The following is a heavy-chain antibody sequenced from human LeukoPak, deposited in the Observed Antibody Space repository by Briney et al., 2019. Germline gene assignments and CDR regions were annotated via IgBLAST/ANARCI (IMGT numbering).Heavy chain of an antibody. CDR1: GFTFSSYE. D-gene: IGHD6-13*01. CDR2: IYSGGST. V-gene: IGHV3-53*01. Sequence: GGSLRLSCAASGFTFSSYEMNWVRQAPGKGLEWVSTIYSGGSTYYADSVKGRFTISRDNSQNKLYLQMNSLRAEDTAVYYCARAATLAGPFDYWGQGTLVTVSA. J-gene: IGHJ4*02. CDR3: ARAATLAGPFDY.